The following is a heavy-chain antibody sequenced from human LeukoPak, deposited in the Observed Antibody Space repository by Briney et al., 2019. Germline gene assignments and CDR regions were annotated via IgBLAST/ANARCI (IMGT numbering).Heavy chain of an antibody. J-gene: IGHJ3*02. CDR3: ARDQYFDYDAFDI. V-gene: IGHV1-2*02. D-gene: IGHD2/OR15-2a*01. CDR2: INPNSGGT. Sequence: ASVKVSCKASGYTFTGYYMHWVRQAPGQGLEWMGWINPNSGGTNYAQKFQGRVTMTRDTSISTAYMELSRLRSDDTAVYYCARDQYFDYDAFDIWGQGTMVTVSS. CDR1: GYTFTGYY.